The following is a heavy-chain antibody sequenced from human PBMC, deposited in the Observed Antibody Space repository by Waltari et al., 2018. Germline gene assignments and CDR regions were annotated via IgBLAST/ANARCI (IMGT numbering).Heavy chain of an antibody. CDR2: IIPIDGQS. J-gene: IGHJ4*02. CDR1: GGTFKNYA. CDR3: ATLNSADRDY. Sequence: QVHLVQSGTELKKPGSSVRVSCRDSGGTFKNYAVTWVRQPLGQGLEWMGSIIPIDGQSNYAQNLQGRLTIAADDSTDTVYMDLSGLRSEDTATYYCATLNSADRDYWGQGTLVTVSP. V-gene: IGHV1-69*11.